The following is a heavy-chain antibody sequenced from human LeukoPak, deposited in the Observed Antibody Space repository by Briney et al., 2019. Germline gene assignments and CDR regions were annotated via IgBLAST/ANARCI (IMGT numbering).Heavy chain of an antibody. D-gene: IGHD2-2*01. V-gene: IGHV1-18*01. J-gene: IGHJ5*02. CDR2: ISAYSGNA. Sequence: ASVKVSCKTSGYMFTSSTITWLRQAPGQGLEWMGWISAYSGNANYAQRLQGRVTMTTDTSTRTVYMDLRSLRSDDTAVYYCARVVECGTTSCYYNWFDPRGQGTLVTVSS. CDR1: GYMFTSST. CDR3: ARVVECGTTSCYYNWFDP.